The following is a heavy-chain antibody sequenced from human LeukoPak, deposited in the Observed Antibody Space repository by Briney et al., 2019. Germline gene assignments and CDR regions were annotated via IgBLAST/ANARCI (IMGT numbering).Heavy chain of an antibody. Sequence: SETLSLTCAVSGGSISSSNWWSWVGQPPGKGLEWIGEIYHSGSTNYNPSLKSRVTISVDKSKNQFSLKLSSVTAADTAVYYCARLDSFYDSSGYPFDYWGQGTLVTVSS. V-gene: IGHV4-4*02. CDR1: GGSISSSNW. D-gene: IGHD3-22*01. CDR2: IYHSGST. J-gene: IGHJ4*02. CDR3: ARLDSFYDSSGYPFDY.